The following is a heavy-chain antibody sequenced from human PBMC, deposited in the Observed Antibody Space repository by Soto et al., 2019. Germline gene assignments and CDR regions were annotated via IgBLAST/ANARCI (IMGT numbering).Heavy chain of an antibody. CDR3: AKDPRVGATAAEYFQE. Sequence: EVQLLESGGGLVQPGGSLRLSCVGSGFTFSNYAMSWVRQAPGKGLEWVSSISTSGFGTYYADFVKGRFTISRDNSKNMLYMQVNSLRVEDTAVYYGAKDPRVGATAAEYFQEWGQGTLVTVSS. CDR2: ISTSGFGT. CDR1: GFTFSNYA. J-gene: IGHJ1*01. D-gene: IGHD1-26*01. V-gene: IGHV3-23*01.